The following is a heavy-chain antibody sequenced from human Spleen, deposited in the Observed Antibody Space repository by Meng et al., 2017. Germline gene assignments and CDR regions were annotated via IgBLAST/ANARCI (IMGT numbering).Heavy chain of an antibody. J-gene: IGHJ4*02. CDR1: GYTFTGYY. V-gene: IGHV1-2*06. CDR3: ARDEDISAAGYLLGDF. D-gene: IGHD6-13*01. CDR2: IDPKSDNT. Sequence: ASVKVSCKASGYTFTGYYMHWVRQAPGQGLEWMGRIDPKSDNTHYAQKFQGRVTMTRDTSISTAYMELSGLRSDDTAVYYCARDEDISAAGYLLGDFWGQGNLVTVSS.